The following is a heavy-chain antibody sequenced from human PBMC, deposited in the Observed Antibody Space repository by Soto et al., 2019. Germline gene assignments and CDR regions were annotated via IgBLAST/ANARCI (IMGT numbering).Heavy chain of an antibody. CDR1: GVSFSGYY. Sequence: QVQLQQWGAGLLKPSETLSLTCAVYGVSFSGYYWSWIRQPPGKGLEWIGEINHSGSTNYNPSLKSRVTISVDTSKNQFSLKLSSVTAADTAVYYCARLAAAGRGYWGQGTLVTVSS. D-gene: IGHD6-13*01. J-gene: IGHJ4*02. CDR2: INHSGST. CDR3: ARLAAAGRGY. V-gene: IGHV4-34*01.